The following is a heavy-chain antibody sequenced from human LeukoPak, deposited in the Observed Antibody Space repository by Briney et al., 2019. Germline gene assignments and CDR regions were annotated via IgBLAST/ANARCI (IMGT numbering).Heavy chain of an antibody. D-gene: IGHD4-17*01. V-gene: IGHV1-24*01. CDR1: GYTLTELS. Sequence: ASVKVSCKVSGYTLTELSMRWVRQAPGKGLEWMGGFDPEDGETIYARKFQGRVTMTEDTSTDTAYMELSSLRSEDTAVYYCATRLTVYFDYWGQGTLVTVSS. CDR3: ATRLTVYFDY. CDR2: FDPEDGET. J-gene: IGHJ4*02.